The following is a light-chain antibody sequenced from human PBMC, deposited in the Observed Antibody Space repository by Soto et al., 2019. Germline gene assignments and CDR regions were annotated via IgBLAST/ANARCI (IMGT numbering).Light chain of an antibody. CDR2: ANT. CDR3: AAWDDSLNGVV. CDR1: SSNIGADYD. V-gene: IGLV1-40*01. J-gene: IGLJ2*01. Sequence: QSVLTQPPSVSGAPGQRVTISCTGSSSNIGADYDVHWYQQFPGTAPKLLILANTNRPSGVPDRFSGSKSGTSASLAISGLQSEDEADYYCAAWDDSLNGVVFGGGTKLTVL.